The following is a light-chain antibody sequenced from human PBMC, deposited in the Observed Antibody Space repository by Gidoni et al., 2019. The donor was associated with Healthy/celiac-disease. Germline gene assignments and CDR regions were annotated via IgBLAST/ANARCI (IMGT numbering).Light chain of an antibody. V-gene: IGLV1-36*01. CDR1: SSNIGNNA. Sequence: QSVLTQPPPVSEAPRPRVTIACSGSSSNIGNNAVNWYQQLPGKAPKLLIYYDDLLPSGVSDRFSGSKSGSSASLAISGLQPEDDADYYCAPWDDILNGPVFGGGTKLTVL. J-gene: IGLJ3*02. CDR2: YDD. CDR3: APWDDILNGPV.